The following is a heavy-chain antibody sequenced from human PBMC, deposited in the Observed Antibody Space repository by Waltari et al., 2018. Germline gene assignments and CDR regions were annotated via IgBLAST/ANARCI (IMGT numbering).Heavy chain of an antibody. J-gene: IGHJ3*02. D-gene: IGHD4-17*01. CDR2: ISYDGSNK. Sequence: QVQLVESGGGVVQPGRSLRLSCAASGFTFSSYAMHWVRQAPGKGLEWWAVISYDGSNKYYADSVKGRFTISRDNSKNTLYLQMNSLRAEDTAVYYCAGANDYGDAFDIWGQGTMVTVSS. CDR1: GFTFSSYA. V-gene: IGHV3-30-3*01. CDR3: AGANDYGDAFDI.